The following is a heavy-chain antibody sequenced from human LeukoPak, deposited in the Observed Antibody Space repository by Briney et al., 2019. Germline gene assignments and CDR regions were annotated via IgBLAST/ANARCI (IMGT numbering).Heavy chain of an antibody. D-gene: IGHD6-19*01. CDR1: GGSISSNDYY. CDR3: AREARFALPVVGSGDY. CDR2: MFYNGAT. V-gene: IGHV4-39*07. Sequence: PSETLSLTCSVSGGSISSNDYYWGWIRQPPGKGLEWIGTMFYNGATKSNPSLGSRVTMSIDTSKNQFSLKLRSVTAADTAVYYCAREARFALPVVGSGDYWGQGTLVTVSS. J-gene: IGHJ4*02.